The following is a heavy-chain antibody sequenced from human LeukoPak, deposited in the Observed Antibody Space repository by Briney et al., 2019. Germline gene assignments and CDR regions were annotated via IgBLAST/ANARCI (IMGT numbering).Heavy chain of an antibody. D-gene: IGHD2-15*01. CDR2: MFYSGNT. V-gene: IGHV4-30-4*07. CDR1: GGSISSGSYS. J-gene: IGHJ3*02. Sequence: SETLSLTCAVSGGSISSGSYSWSWIRQPPGKGLEWIGYMFYSGNTYYNPSLKSLVTISVDTSKNQFSLKLSSVTAADTAFYYCARGAGSTISNDAFDIWGPGTMVTVSS. CDR3: ARGAGSTISNDAFDI.